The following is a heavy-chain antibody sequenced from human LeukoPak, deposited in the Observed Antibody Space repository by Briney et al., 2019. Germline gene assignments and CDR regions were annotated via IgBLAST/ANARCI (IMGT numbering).Heavy chain of an antibody. CDR3: ERGLDLDVLDY. Sequence: PSETLSLTCAVYGGSLSDYNWSWLRQSPEKGLEWIGEITDSATTHYNPSLETRVTISIDTAKHQFSLRLRSLTAADTTVYYCERGLDLDVLDYWGQGTLVTVSS. CDR1: GGSLSDYN. J-gene: IGHJ4*02. D-gene: IGHD1-1*01. V-gene: IGHV4-34*01. CDR2: ITDSATT.